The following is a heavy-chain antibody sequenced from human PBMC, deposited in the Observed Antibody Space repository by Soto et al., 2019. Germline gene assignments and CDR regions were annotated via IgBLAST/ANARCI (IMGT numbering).Heavy chain of an antibody. CDR1: GGTFSSYA. J-gene: IGHJ5*02. V-gene: IGHV1-69*13. CDR2: IIPIFGTA. D-gene: IGHD4-17*01. Sequence: ASVKVSCKASGGTFSSYAISWVRQAPGQGLEWMGGIIPIFGTANYAQKFQGRVTITADESTSTAYMELSSLRSEDTAVYYCARDPNYGDYSWFDPWGQGTLVTV. CDR3: ARDPNYGDYSWFDP.